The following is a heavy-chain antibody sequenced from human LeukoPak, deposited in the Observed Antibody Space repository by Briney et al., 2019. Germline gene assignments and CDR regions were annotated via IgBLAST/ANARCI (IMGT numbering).Heavy chain of an antibody. CDR1: GFTFSSYA. D-gene: IGHD3-22*01. CDR2: ISYDGSNK. V-gene: IGHV3-30-3*01. CDR3: ARPWAYYDSSGYFGY. Sequence: PGRSLRLSCAASGFTFSSYAMHWVRQAPGKGLEWVAVISYDGSNKYYADSVKDRFTISRDNSKNTLYLQMNSLRAEDTAVYYCARPWAYYDSSGYFGYWGQGTLVTVSS. J-gene: IGHJ4*02.